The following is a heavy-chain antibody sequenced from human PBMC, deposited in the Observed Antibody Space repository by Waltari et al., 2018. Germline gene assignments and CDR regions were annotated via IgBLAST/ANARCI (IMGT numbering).Heavy chain of an antibody. CDR3: ARQQGLPDFDY. CDR2: IYHSGST. V-gene: IGHV4-38-2*01. Sequence: QVQLQESGPGLVKPSETLSLTCAVSGYSISSGYYWGWSRQPPGKGLEWIGSIYHSGSTYYNPSLKSRVTISVDTSKNQFSLKLSSVTAADTAVYYCARQQGLPDFDYWGQGTLVTVSS. CDR1: GYSISSGYY. D-gene: IGHD6-25*01. J-gene: IGHJ4*02.